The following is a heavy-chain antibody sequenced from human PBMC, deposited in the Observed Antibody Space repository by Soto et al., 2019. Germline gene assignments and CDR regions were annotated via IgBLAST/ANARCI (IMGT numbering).Heavy chain of an antibody. D-gene: IGHD6-19*01. CDR1: GYDFTNYW. V-gene: IGHV5-51*01. CDR2: IHPHDSDT. Sequence: GESLKISCKGSGYDFTNYWIGWVRQMPGKGLECLGIIHPHDSDTRYSPSFEGQVTISTDKSINTAYLQWSSLRASDSGKYYCARQQWVGRNYFYYGMDVWGQGTTVTVSS. CDR3: ARQQWVGRNYFYYGMDV. J-gene: IGHJ6*02.